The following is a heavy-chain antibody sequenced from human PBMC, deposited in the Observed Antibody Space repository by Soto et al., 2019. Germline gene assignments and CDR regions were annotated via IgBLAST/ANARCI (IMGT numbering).Heavy chain of an antibody. CDR1: GFTFSSYW. J-gene: IGHJ4*02. V-gene: IGHV3-7*01. D-gene: IGHD3-10*01. CDR2: IKQDGSEK. CDR3: PREGYYYGSGVDY. Sequence: EVQLVESGGGLVQPGGSLRLSCAASGFTFSSYWMSWVRQAPGKGLEWVANIKQDGSEKYYVDSVKGRFTISRDNAKNSLYLQMNSLRAEDTAVYYCPREGYYYGSGVDYWGQGTLVTVSS.